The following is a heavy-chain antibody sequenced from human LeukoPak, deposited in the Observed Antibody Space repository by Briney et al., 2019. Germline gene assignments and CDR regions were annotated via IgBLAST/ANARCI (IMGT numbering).Heavy chain of an antibody. CDR2: INPSDGST. CDR3: ARWDGYRGAHFDY. CDR1: RHTFTSYY. D-gene: IGHD5-24*01. J-gene: IGHJ4*02. V-gene: IGHV1-46*01. Sequence: ASLKVSCKTSRHTFTSYYMHWVLNTPGQGLDWMGIINPSDGSTSYAQKFQGRVTMTRDTPTSTVYMKLSSLRSEDTAVYYCARWDGYRGAHFDYWGQGTLVIVSS.